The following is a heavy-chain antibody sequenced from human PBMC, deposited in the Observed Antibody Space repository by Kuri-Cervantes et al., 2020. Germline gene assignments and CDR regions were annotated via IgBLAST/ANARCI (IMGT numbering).Heavy chain of an antibody. V-gene: IGHV3-11*04. J-gene: IGHJ4*02. CDR3: ARAGVEYSYAYRTQAPPRGLDC. CDR2: ISSSSTTI. Sequence: GESLKISCAASGFTFSDYYMSWIRQAPGKGLEWVSYISSSSTTIDYADSVKGRFTISRDNAKKSLYLQMNSLRAEDTAVYYCARAGVEYSYAYRTQAPPRGLDCWGQGTLVTVSS. D-gene: IGHD5-18*01. CDR1: GFTFSDYY.